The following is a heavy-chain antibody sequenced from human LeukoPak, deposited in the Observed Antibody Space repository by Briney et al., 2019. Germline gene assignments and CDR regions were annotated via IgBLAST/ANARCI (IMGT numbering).Heavy chain of an antibody. D-gene: IGHD3-10*01. V-gene: IGHV3-30*04. CDR3: ARENPLLWFGELSYYYIDV. CDR1: GFTFSSYA. J-gene: IGHJ6*03. CDR2: ISYDGSNK. Sequence: RRSLRLSCAASGFTFSSYAMHWVRQAPGKGLEWVAVISYDGSNKYYADSVKGRFTISRDNSKNTLYLQMNSLRAEDTAVYYCARENPLLWFGELSYYYIDVWGKGTTVTVSS.